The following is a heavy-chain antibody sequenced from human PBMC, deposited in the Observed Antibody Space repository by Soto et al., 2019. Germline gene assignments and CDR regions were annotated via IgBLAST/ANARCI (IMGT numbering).Heavy chain of an antibody. CDR2: IWYDGRNT. CDR1: GFTFSSYG. J-gene: IGHJ4*02. V-gene: IGHV3-33*01. D-gene: IGHD3-22*01. Sequence: QVQLVESGGGVVQPGRSLRLSYAASGFTFSSYGMHWVRQAPGKGLEWVAVIWYDGRNTYYADSVKGRFTISRDNSKNTLYLQMNSLRAEDTAVYYCARTAYYYDSSGYYFDCWGQGTLVTVSS. CDR3: ARTAYYYDSSGYYFDC.